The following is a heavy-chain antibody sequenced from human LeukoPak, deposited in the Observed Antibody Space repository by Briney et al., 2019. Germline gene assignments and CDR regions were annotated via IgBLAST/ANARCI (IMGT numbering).Heavy chain of an antibody. CDR2: ISGSGGTT. J-gene: IGHJ4*02. D-gene: IGHD2-15*01. CDR3: AKGSPQGVVVVATTLYFDY. Sequence: GGSLRLSCAASGFIFSSYAMSCVRQAPGKGLEWVSAISGSGGTTYYADSVKGRFTISRDNSKNTLYLQMNSLRAEDTAVYYCAKGSPQGVVVVATTLYFDYWGQGTLATVSS. V-gene: IGHV3-23*01. CDR1: GFIFSSYA.